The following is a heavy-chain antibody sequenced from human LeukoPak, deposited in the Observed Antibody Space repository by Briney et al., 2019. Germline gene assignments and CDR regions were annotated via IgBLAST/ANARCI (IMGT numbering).Heavy chain of an antibody. Sequence: GGSLRLSCAASGFTFSDYYMSWIRQAPGKGLERVSDISSSGSTIYYAGSVKGRFTISRDNAKNSLYLQMNSLRAEDTAVYYCASGNSGSYYLIDYWGQGTLVTVSS. CDR1: GFTFSDYY. V-gene: IGHV3-11*01. J-gene: IGHJ4*02. CDR2: ISSSGSTI. D-gene: IGHD1-26*01. CDR3: ASGNSGSYYLIDY.